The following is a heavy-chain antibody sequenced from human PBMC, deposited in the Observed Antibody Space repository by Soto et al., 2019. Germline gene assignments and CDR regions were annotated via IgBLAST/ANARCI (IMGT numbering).Heavy chain of an antibody. CDR1: GGSISPYY. CDR3: ARDRWLDP. J-gene: IGHJ5*02. CDR2: IYYTGTT. Sequence: SETLSLTCTVSGGSISPYYWSWIRQPPGKGLEWIGYIYYTGTTNYNPSLKSRVTISLDTSKNQFSLRLSSVTAADTAVYYCARDRWLDPWGQGTLVTVSS. V-gene: IGHV4-59*01.